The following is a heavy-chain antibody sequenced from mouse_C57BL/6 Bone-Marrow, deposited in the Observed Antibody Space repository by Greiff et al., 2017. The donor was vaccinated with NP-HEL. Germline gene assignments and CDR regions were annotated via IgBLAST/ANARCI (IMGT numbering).Heavy chain of an antibody. CDR2: IYPGDGDT. D-gene: IGHD2-1*01. Sequence: QVQLQQSGPELVKPGASVKISCKASGYAFSSSWMNWVKQRPGKGLEWIGRIYPGDGDTNYNGKFKGKATLTADKSSSTAYMQLSSLTSEDSSVYFGARWVYGNYEGDYWGQGTTLTVSS. CDR3: ARWVYGNYEGDY. CDR1: GYAFSSSW. V-gene: IGHV1-82*01. J-gene: IGHJ2*01.